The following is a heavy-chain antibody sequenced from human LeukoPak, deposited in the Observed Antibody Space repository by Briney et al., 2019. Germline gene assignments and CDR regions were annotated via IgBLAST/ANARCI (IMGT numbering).Heavy chain of an antibody. CDR3: AREFGTMVRGVNYYYMDV. CDR2: INPSGGST. D-gene: IGHD3-10*01. V-gene: IGHV1-46*01. CDR1: GYTFTSYY. Sequence: ASVKVSCKASGYTFTSYYMHWVRQAPGQGLEWMGIINPSGGSTSYAQKFQGRVTMTRDTSTSTVYMELSSLRSEDTAVYYCAREFGTMVRGVNYYYMDVWGKGTTGTVSS. J-gene: IGHJ6*03.